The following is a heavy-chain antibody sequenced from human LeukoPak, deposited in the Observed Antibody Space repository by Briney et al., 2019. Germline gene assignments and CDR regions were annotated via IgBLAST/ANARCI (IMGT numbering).Heavy chain of an antibody. V-gene: IGHV4-39*01. D-gene: IGHD4-23*01. CDR1: GGSIISSSYY. Sequence: PSETLSLTCTVSGGSIISSSYYWGWIRQPPGKGLEWIGTIYYNGNTYYYNPSLKSRVTISVDTSKNQFSLKLSSVTAADTAVYYCARGQLSDYGGNSYYFDYWGQGTLVTVSS. CDR2: IYYNGNTY. J-gene: IGHJ4*02. CDR3: ARGQLSDYGGNSYYFDY.